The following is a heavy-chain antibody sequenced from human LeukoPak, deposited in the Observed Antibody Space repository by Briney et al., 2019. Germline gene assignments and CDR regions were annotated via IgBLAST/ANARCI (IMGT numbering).Heavy chain of an antibody. J-gene: IGHJ3*02. Sequence: PSETLSLTCAVSRGSISSGGYSWSWIRQPPGKGLEWIGYIYHSGSTRYNPSLKSRLTISVDRSKNQFSLKLSSVTAADTAVYYCARADRDSSGYFDAFDIWGQGTMVTVSS. CDR3: ARADRDSSGYFDAFDI. CDR1: RGSISSGGYS. V-gene: IGHV4-30-2*01. D-gene: IGHD3-22*01. CDR2: IYHSGST.